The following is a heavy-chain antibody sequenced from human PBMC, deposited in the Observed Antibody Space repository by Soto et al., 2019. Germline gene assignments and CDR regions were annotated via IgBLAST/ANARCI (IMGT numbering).Heavy chain of an antibody. Sequence: RASVKVSCKASGYTFTSYAMHWVRQAPGQRLEWMGWINAGNGNTKYSQKFQGRVTITRDTSASTAYMELSSLRSEDTAVYYCAREKGYGDDYYYYGMDVWGQGTTVTVSS. J-gene: IGHJ6*02. CDR3: AREKGYGDDYYYYGMDV. CDR1: GYTFTSYA. V-gene: IGHV1-3*01. D-gene: IGHD4-17*01. CDR2: INAGNGNT.